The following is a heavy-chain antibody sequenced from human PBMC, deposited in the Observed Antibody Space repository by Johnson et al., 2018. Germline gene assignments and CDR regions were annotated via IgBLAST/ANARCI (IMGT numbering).Heavy chain of an antibody. D-gene: IGHD3-10*01. V-gene: IGHV3-11*04. CDR2: ISTSGRTI. J-gene: IGHJ6*03. Sequence: QVQLVQSGGDLVKXGGSLRLXCAGSGFTFSNYYMTWIRQAPGKGLEWVSYISTSGRTIYYVDSVKGRFTISRDNAKNSMYLQMNSLRAEGTAVYYCARQPRDLRYDYYYMDVWGKGTTVTVSS. CDR1: GFTFSNYY. CDR3: ARQPRDLRYDYYYMDV.